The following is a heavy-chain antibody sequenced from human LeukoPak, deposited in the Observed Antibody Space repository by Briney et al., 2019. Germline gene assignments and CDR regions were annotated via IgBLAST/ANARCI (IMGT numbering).Heavy chain of an antibody. Sequence: SVKVSCKASGGTFRRFAMSWVRQAPGQGLEWMGGIIPIFGSANYAQKFQGRVTITADESTSTAYMELSSLRSEDTAVYYCARAPGDYCGGDCYSLWWFDPWGQGTLVTVSS. CDR1: GGTFRRFA. CDR3: ARAPGDYCGGDCYSLWWFDP. CDR2: IIPIFGSA. J-gene: IGHJ5*02. V-gene: IGHV1-69*13. D-gene: IGHD2-21*02.